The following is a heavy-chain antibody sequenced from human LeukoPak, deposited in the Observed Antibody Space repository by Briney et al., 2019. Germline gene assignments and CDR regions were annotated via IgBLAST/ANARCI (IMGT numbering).Heavy chain of an antibody. Sequence: PSETLSLTCAVYSVSFSGYYWTWLRQTPGKGLEWIGEINHRGSTNYNPSLESRVTISVDTSKNHFSLDLTSVTAADTAVYYCASGGWYRGYWGQGTLVTVSS. CDR1: SVSFSGYY. CDR2: INHRGST. V-gene: IGHV4-34*01. CDR3: ASGGWYRGY. J-gene: IGHJ4*02. D-gene: IGHD2-15*01.